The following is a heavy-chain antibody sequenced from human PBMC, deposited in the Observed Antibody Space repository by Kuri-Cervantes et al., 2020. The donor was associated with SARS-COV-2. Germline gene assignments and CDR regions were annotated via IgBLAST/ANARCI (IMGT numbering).Heavy chain of an antibody. D-gene: IGHD3-22*01. Sequence: GESLKISCAASGFTFSSYSMNWVRQAPGKGLEWVSSISSSSSYINYADSVKGRFTISRDNAKNSLYLQMNSLRAEDTAVYYCARDVGRGYLVDYWGQGTLVTVSS. CDR3: ARDVGRGYLVDY. CDR1: GFTFSSYS. J-gene: IGHJ4*02. V-gene: IGHV3-21*01. CDR2: ISSSSSYI.